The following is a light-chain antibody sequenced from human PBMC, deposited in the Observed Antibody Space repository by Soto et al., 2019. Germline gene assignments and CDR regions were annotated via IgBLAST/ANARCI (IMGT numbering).Light chain of an antibody. CDR2: RNN. Sequence: QSVLTQPPSASGTPGQRVTISCSGSSSNIGSNYVYWYQQLPGTAPKLLIYRNNQRPSGVPDRFSGSKSGTSASLAISGLRSEDEGDYYWAAWDDSLSGVVFGGGTKVTVL. CDR3: AAWDDSLSGVV. J-gene: IGLJ2*01. V-gene: IGLV1-47*01. CDR1: SSNIGSNY.